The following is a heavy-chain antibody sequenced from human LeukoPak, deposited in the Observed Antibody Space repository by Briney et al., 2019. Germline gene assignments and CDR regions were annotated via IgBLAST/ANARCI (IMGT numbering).Heavy chain of an antibody. D-gene: IGHD2-2*01. CDR1: GFTFSDYE. CDR3: ARYQPICGDVVY. V-gene: IGHV3-48*03. CDR2: ISSSGNTI. J-gene: IGHJ4*02. Sequence: GGSVRLSCAASGFTFSDYEMNWVRQAPGKGLEWVAQISSSGNTIYYEDSVKGRFTISRDNAENSQYLQLNSLRVEDTAVYYCARYQPICGDVVYWGQGTLVTVSS.